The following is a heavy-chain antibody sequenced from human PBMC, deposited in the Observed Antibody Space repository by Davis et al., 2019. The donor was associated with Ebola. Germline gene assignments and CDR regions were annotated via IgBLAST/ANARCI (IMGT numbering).Heavy chain of an antibody. J-gene: IGHJ4*02. Sequence: GESLKISCETSGFIFRNYVMSWVRQAPGKGLEWFSTFGTGGDTYYADSVKGRFTISRDNSKNRLYLQMNSLRVEDTAVYYCARGEGAAVAGIPFDYWGQGTLVTVSS. V-gene: IGHV3-23*01. CDR2: FGTGGDT. D-gene: IGHD6-19*01. CDR1: GFIFRNYV. CDR3: ARGEGAAVAGIPFDY.